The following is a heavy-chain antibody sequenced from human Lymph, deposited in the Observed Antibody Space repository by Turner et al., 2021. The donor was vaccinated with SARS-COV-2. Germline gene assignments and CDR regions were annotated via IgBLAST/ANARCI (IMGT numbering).Heavy chain of an antibody. V-gene: IGHV3-74*01. Sequence: EVQLVASVGGLVQPGGYLTLPLLAPEFTFSNYWMHWCLQAPGKGLGWVSRIKKDGSSTDYAESGKGRFTISRDNAKNTLQLQMNSLRVEDTAVYYCVRDGIGEFFFSSRRRHTRFKCDWSSDVCSSDLW. CDR3: VRDGIGEFFFSSRRRHTRFKCDWSSDVCSSDL. CDR1: EFTFSNYW. CDR2: IKKDGSST. J-gene: IGHJ2*01. D-gene: IGHD3-10*01.